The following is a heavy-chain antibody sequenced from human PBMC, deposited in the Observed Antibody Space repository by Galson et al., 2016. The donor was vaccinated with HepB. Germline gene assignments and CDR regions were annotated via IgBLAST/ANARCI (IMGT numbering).Heavy chain of an antibody. J-gene: IGHJ4*02. Sequence: SVKVSCKASGYTFTLYGISWVRQAPGQGLEWMGWISAYSGNPNYAQKFQGRVTMTTDTSTSTAYMEVRSLRSDDTAVYHCARTMEVVVVPAARQDFDYWGQGTLVTVSS. CDR3: ARTMEVVVVPAARQDFDY. CDR1: GYTFTLYG. CDR2: ISAYSGNP. D-gene: IGHD2-2*01. V-gene: IGHV1-18*01.